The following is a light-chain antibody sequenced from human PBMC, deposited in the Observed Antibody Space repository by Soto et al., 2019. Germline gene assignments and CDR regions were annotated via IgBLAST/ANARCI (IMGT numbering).Light chain of an antibody. CDR2: GTS. Sequence: EIVMTQSPATLSVSPGAIVTLSCRASQSVGSNLAWYQQKPGQAPRRLIYGTSTRATGIPARFSGSGSGTEFTLTISSLQSEDFAVYYCQQYKTWPTWTCGQGTKVETK. CDR3: QQYKTWPTWT. V-gene: IGKV3-15*01. CDR1: QSVGSN. J-gene: IGKJ1*01.